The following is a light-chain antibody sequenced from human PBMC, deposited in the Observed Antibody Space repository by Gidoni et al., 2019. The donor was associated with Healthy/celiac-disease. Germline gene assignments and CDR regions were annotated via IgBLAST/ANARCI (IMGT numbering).Light chain of an antibody. J-gene: IGKJ4*01. CDR2: DAS. CDR3: QQRSNWPPSLT. V-gene: IGKV3-11*01. Sequence: DIVLTKSPATLSLPPGERATLSCMASQSVSSNLAWYQQKHGQAPRLLSYDASNRASGIPARFSGSGSGTDFALTISSLEPEDFAVYYCQQRSNWPPSLTFGGGTKVEIK. CDR1: QSVSSN.